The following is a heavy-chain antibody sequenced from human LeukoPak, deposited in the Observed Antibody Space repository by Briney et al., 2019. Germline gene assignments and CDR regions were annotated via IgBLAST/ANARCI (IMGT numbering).Heavy chain of an antibody. CDR3: ASTRNDYGDYRDAFDI. CDR2: IYPGDSDT. Sequence: GESLKISCKGSGYSFTSYWIGWVRQMPGKGLEWMGIIYPGDSDTRYSPSFQGQVTFSADKSISTAYLQWSSLKASDTAMYYCASTRNDYGDYRDAFDIWGQGTMVTVSS. J-gene: IGHJ3*02. D-gene: IGHD4-17*01. V-gene: IGHV5-51*01. CDR1: GYSFTSYW.